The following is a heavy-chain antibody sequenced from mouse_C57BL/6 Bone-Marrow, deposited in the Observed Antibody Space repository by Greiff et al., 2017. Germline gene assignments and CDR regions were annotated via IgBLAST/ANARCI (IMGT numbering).Heavy chain of an antibody. D-gene: IGHD3-1*01. J-gene: IGHJ2*01. V-gene: IGHV14-4*01. CDR2: IDPENGDT. CDR1: GFNIKDDY. Sequence: LVESGAELVRPGASVKLSCTASGFNIKDDYMHWVKQRPEQGLEWIGWIDPENGDTAYASKFQGKATITADTSSNTAYLQLSSLTSEDTAVYYCTTGPYFDYWGQGTTLTVSS. CDR3: TTGPYFDY.